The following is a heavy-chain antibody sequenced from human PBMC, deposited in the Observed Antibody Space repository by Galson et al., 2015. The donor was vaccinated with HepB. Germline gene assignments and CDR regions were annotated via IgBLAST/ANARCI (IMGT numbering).Heavy chain of an antibody. CDR1: GYTFTSYA. Sequence: SVKVSCKASGYTFTSYAMHWVRQAPGQGLEWMGGIIPIFGTANYAQKFQGRVTITADESTSTAYMELSSLRSEDTAVYYCARGYCSSTSCFWYFDLWGRGTLVTVSS. V-gene: IGHV1-69*13. D-gene: IGHD2-2*01. CDR3: ARGYCSSTSCFWYFDL. J-gene: IGHJ2*01. CDR2: IIPIFGTA.